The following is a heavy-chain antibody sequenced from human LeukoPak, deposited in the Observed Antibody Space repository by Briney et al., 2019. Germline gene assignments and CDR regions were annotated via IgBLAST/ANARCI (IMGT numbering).Heavy chain of an antibody. CDR3: ARMEAWVGITTGPRGFDY. D-gene: IGHD1-26*01. V-gene: IGHV4-61*08. CDR1: GASVSSGGYY. J-gene: IGHJ4*02. Sequence: PATLSLTCTVSGASVSSGGYYWSWLRQPPGQVLEWVGDVYYSGSPNYNPSLTSRLTISVDMSKNQFSLKLRPVPAADTAVYYCARMEAWVGITTGPRGFDYWGQGTLVTVSS. CDR2: VYYSGSP.